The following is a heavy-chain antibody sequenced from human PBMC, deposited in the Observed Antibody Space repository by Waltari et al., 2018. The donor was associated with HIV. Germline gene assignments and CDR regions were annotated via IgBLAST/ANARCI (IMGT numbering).Heavy chain of an antibody. CDR3: ARIYSSGWYEYFDY. D-gene: IGHD6-19*01. J-gene: IGHJ4*02. CDR2: ISSDASST. V-gene: IGHV3-74*01. CDR1: GFTFSSYW. Sequence: EVQLVESGGGLVQPGGSLRLSCAASGFTFSSYWMHWVRQAPGKGLVWVSRISSDASSTSYADSVKGRFTISRDNAKNTLYLQMNSLRAEDTAVYYCARIYSSGWYEYFDYWGQGTLVTVS.